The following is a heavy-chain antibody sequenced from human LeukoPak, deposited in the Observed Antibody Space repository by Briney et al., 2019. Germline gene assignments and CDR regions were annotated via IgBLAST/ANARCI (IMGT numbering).Heavy chain of an antibody. D-gene: IGHD2-2*01. CDR3: ARDCSSTSCQDY. V-gene: IGHV1-8*01. Sequence: GASVKVSCKASGYTFTSYDINWVRQATGQGLEWMGWMNPNSGNTGYAQKFQGRVTMTRNTSISTAYMELSSLRSGDTAVYYCARDCSSTSCQDYWGQGTLVTVSS. CDR2: MNPNSGNT. CDR1: GYTFTSYD. J-gene: IGHJ4*02.